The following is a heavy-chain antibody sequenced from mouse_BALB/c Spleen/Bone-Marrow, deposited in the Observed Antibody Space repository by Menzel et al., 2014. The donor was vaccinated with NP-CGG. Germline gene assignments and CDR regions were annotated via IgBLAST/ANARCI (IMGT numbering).Heavy chain of an antibody. CDR3: ARHAYYDQTEVSFVY. CDR2: ISGGGSYT. D-gene: IGHD2-4*01. Sequence: DVKLVESGGGLVKSGGTLKLSCAASGFSFNSYGMSWVRQTPEKRLEWVATISGGGSYTSYSDSVKGRFTISRDNAKNNLYLQLSSRRSEDTALYYCARHAYYDQTEVSFVYWGQGTLVTVSA. J-gene: IGHJ3*01. CDR1: GFSFNSYG. V-gene: IGHV5-9-2*01.